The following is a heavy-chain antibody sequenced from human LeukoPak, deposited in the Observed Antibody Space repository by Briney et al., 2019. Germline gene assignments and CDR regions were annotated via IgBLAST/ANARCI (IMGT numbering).Heavy chain of an antibody. CDR1: GGSFSGYY. J-gene: IGHJ4*02. D-gene: IGHD3-22*01. CDR3: ARGYYYDSSGYYFDY. CDR2: INHSGST. V-gene: IGHV4-34*01. Sequence: SETLSLTCAVYGGSFSGYYWSWIRQPPGKGLEWIGEINHSGSTNYNPSLKSRVTISVDTSKNQFSLKLSSVTAADTAVYYCARGYYYDSSGYYFDYWGQGTLVTVSS.